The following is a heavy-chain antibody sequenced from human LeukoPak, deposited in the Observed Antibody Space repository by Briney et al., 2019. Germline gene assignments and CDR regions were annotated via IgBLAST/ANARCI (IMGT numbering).Heavy chain of an antibody. Sequence: GSSVKVSCKASGGTFSSYAISWVRQAPGQRLEWMGWISAYNGHTNYTQKLQGRVTMTTDTSTSTAYMELRSLRSDDTAVYFCVRDGHRLYDYYYYYMDVWGKGTTVTVSS. CDR2: ISAYNGHT. CDR1: GGTFSSYA. V-gene: IGHV1-18*01. J-gene: IGHJ6*03. CDR3: VRDGHRLYDYYYYYMDV. D-gene: IGHD2-2*02.